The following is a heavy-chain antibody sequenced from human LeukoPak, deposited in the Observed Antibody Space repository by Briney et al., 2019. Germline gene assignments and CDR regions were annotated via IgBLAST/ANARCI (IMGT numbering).Heavy chain of an antibody. D-gene: IGHD3-16*01. CDR3: ARGIMGDFDY. V-gene: IGHV4-31*02. J-gene: IGHJ4*02. CDR2: IYYSRTT. Sequence: LHWIGYIYYSRTTYYNPSLKSRVTISVDTSKNQFSPKLSSVTAADTAVYYCARGIMGDFDYWGQGTLVTVSS.